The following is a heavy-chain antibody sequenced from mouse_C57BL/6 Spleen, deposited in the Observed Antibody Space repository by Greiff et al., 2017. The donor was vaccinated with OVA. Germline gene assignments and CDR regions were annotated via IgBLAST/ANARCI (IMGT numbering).Heavy chain of an antibody. Sequence: VQLQQSGPELVKPGASVKISCKASGYAFSSSWMNWVKQRPGKGLEWIGRIYPGDGDTNYNGKFKGKATLTADKSSSTAYMQLSSLTSEDSAVYFCAGLYYGSSFAWFAYWGQGTLVTVSA. V-gene: IGHV1-82*01. CDR1: GYAFSSSW. J-gene: IGHJ3*01. D-gene: IGHD1-1*01. CDR2: IYPGDGDT. CDR3: AGLYYGSSFAWFAY.